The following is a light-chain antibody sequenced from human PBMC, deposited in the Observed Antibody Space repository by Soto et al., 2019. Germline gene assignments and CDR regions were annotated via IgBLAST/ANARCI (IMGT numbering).Light chain of an antibody. V-gene: IGLV2-11*01. Sequence: QSALTQPRSVSGSPGQSVTISCTGTSSDVGGYNYVSWYQQHPGKAPKVMIYDVSERPLGVPDRFSGSKSGNTASLTISGLQAEDEADYYCCSYAGSPRDVFGTGTKLTVL. CDR1: SSDVGGYNY. CDR3: CSYAGSPRDV. J-gene: IGLJ1*01. CDR2: DVS.